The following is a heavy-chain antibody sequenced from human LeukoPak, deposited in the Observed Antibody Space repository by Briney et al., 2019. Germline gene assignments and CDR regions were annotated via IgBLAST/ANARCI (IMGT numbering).Heavy chain of an antibody. CDR1: GFTFSDYF. J-gene: IGHJ4*02. CDR2: ISSSGTG. CDR3: ARPAYCGGNCYYFPDY. V-gene: IGHV3-11*04. Sequence: GGSLRLSCAASGFTFSDYFMSWIRQAPGKGLEWLSHISSSGTGYYTDSVKGRATISRDNAKNSLYLQMNSLRAEDTAVHYCARPAYCGGNCYYFPDYWGQGTLVTVSS. D-gene: IGHD2-21*02.